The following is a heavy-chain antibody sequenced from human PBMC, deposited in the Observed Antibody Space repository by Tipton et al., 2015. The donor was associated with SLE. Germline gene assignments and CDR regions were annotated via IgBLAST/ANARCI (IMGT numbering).Heavy chain of an antibody. CDR2: IYTSGST. V-gene: IGHV4-4*07. CDR3: ARGATIFGVVIMGWFDP. Sequence: TLSLTCTVSGGSISSYYWSWIRQPAGKGLEWIGRIYTSGSTNYNPSLKSRVTMSVDTSKNQFSLKLSSVTAADTAVYYCARGATIFGVVIMGWFDPWGQGTLVTVSS. CDR1: GGSISSYY. J-gene: IGHJ5*02. D-gene: IGHD3-3*01.